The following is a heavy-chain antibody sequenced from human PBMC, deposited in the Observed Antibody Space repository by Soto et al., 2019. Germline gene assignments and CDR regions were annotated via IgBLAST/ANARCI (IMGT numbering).Heavy chain of an antibody. CDR2: LSYDGSKK. CDR1: GFTFSTYG. J-gene: IGHJ2*01. D-gene: IGHD3-22*01. CDR3: AKSYSDSSGSYSSDQ. V-gene: IGHV3-30*18. Sequence: GVSLRLSCAASGFTFSTYGMHWFRQAPGKGLEWVAVLSYDGSKKDYADSVKGRFTISRDNSKYTLYLQTNSLRAEDTAVYYCAKSYSDSSGSYSSDQWGRGTRVILAS.